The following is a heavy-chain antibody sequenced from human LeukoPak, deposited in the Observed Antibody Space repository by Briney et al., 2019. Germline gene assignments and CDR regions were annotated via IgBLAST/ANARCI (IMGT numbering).Heavy chain of an antibody. J-gene: IGHJ4*02. CDR1: GGSISSYY. D-gene: IGHD3-10*01. CDR3: ARVGGAYYYGSGSRNPYFDY. Sequence: PSETLSLTCTVSGGSISSYYWSWIRQPPGKGLEWIGYIYYSGSTNYNPSLKSRVTISVDTSKNQFSLKLSSVTAADTAVYYCARVGGAYYYGSGSRNPYFDYWGQGTLVTVSS. CDR2: IYYSGST. V-gene: IGHV4-59*12.